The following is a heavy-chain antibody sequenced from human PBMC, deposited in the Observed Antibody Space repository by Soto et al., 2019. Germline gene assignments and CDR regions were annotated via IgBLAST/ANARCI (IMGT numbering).Heavy chain of an antibody. J-gene: IGHJ4*02. D-gene: IGHD3-16*02. Sequence: QVQLVESGGGVVQPGRSLRLSCAASGFTFSSYAMNWVRQAPGKGLEWVAVIPYDGSDKYYADSVKGRFTISRDKSKNTLNLQMNSLRADDTAVYYCAKALGELSPESYDYWGQGTLITVSS. V-gene: IGHV3-30*18. CDR2: IPYDGSDK. CDR3: AKALGELSPESYDY. CDR1: GFTFSSYA.